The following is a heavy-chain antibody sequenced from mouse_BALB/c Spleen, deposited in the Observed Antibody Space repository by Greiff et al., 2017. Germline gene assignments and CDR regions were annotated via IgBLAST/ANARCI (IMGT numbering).Heavy chain of an antibody. D-gene: IGHD2-2*01. Sequence: VQLQQSGAELVKPGASVKLSCTASGFNIKDTYMHWVKQRPEQGLEWIGRIDPANGNTKYDPKFQGKATITADTSSNTAYLQLSSLTSEDTAVYYCVYGYDTWFAYWGQGTLVTVSA. J-gene: IGHJ3*01. CDR2: IDPANGNT. CDR1: GFNIKDTY. CDR3: VYGYDTWFAY. V-gene: IGHV14-3*02.